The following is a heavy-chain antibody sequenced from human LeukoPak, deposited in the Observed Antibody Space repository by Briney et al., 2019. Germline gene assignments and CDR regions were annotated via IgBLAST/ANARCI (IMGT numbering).Heavy chain of an antibody. Sequence: SETLSLTCTVSGGSISSGSDYWSWIRQPAGKGLEWIGHIYTSGSTSYNPSLQSRATISVDTSKHQFSLKVTSVTAADTAVYYCARAGGSVGWYGTIDSWGQGTLVTVSS. V-gene: IGHV4-61*09. CDR3: ARAGGSVGWYGTIDS. CDR1: GGSISSGSDY. D-gene: IGHD6-19*01. J-gene: IGHJ4*02. CDR2: IYTSGST.